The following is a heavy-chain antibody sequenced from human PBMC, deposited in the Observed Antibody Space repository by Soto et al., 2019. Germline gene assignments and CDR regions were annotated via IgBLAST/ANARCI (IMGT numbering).Heavy chain of an antibody. Sequence: SVKGSCKASGGTFSSDFISWVRQAPGQGLEWLGGTIARFGSANFAQKFQGRVTITADRFTSTVYMELSSLTSEDTATYYCARDQDSDNYVYAGSQEPYGMDVWGQGTTVTVSS. CDR3: ARDQDSDNYVYAGSQEPYGMDV. CDR1: GGTFSSDF. D-gene: IGHD3-16*01. V-gene: IGHV1-69*06. J-gene: IGHJ6*02. CDR2: TIARFGSA.